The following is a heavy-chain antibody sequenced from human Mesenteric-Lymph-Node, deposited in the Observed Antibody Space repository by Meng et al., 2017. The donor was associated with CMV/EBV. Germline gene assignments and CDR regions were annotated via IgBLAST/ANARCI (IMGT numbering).Heavy chain of an antibody. CDR3: ARGCSSTSCYRY. Sequence: GESLKISCAASGFSFSDYDMNWVRQAPGKGLEWVSSISGSSGNIYYADSVKGRFTISRDNTKNSLYLQTNSLRAEDTAIYYCARGCSSTSCYRYWGQGTLVTVSS. D-gene: IGHD2-2*01. CDR1: GFSFSDYD. J-gene: IGHJ4*02. CDR2: ISGSSGNI. V-gene: IGHV3-21*01.